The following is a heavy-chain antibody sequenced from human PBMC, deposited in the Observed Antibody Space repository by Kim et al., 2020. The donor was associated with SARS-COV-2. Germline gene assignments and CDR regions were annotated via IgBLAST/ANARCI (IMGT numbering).Heavy chain of an antibody. CDR2: INYSGTT. CDR1: GDYITTYY. J-gene: IGHJ4*02. D-gene: IGHD4-17*01. V-gene: IGHV4-59*08. CDR3: ARQDPDYRDSTFDY. Sequence: SETLSLTCSVSGDYITTYYWSWIRQSPGKGLEWIGYINYSGTTNYNPSLKSRVTISADTSNNHFSLRLSSVTAADTAVYYCARQDPDYRDSTFDYLGQGT.